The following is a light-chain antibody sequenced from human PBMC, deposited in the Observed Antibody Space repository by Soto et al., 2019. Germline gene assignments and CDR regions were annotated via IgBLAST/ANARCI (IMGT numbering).Light chain of an antibody. V-gene: IGKV3-15*01. CDR1: QSVSSN. CDR3: QQYNNRPPWT. Sequence: EIVMTQSPVTLSVSPGERVTLSCRASQSVSSNLAWYQQKPGQAPSLLIYGAFTRATGIPARFSGSGSGTEFSLTITSLQSEDFALYYCQQYNNRPPWTFGQGTKVDIK. CDR2: GAF. J-gene: IGKJ1*01.